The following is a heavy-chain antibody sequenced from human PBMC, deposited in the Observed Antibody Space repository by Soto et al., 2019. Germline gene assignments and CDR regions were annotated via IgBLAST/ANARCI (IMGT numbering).Heavy chain of an antibody. CDR3: AKVMWAARDIVVVPGVKDYYYCGVDD. D-gene: IGHD2-2*01. CDR1: GFTFDDYA. Sequence: PGGSLRLSCAASGFTFDDYAMHWVRQAPGKGLEWVSLISWDGGSTYYADSVKGRFTVSRDNSKNSLYLQMNSLRAEDTALYYCAKVMWAARDIVVVPGVKDYYYCGVDDWGQGTTVTVS. J-gene: IGHJ6*02. CDR2: ISWDGGST. V-gene: IGHV3-43D*04.